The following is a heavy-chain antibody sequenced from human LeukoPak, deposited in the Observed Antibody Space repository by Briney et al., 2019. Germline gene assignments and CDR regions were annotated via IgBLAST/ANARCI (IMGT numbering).Heavy chain of an antibody. V-gene: IGHV4-30-4*08. Sequence: PSQTLSLACTVSGGSISSGDYYWSWIRQPPGKGLEWIGYIYYSGSTYYNPSLKSRVTISVDTSKNQFSLKLSSATAADTAVYYCAREGTTDDAFDIWGQGTMVTVSS. J-gene: IGHJ3*02. D-gene: IGHD2/OR15-2a*01. CDR1: GGSISSGDYY. CDR3: AREGTTDDAFDI. CDR2: IYYSGST.